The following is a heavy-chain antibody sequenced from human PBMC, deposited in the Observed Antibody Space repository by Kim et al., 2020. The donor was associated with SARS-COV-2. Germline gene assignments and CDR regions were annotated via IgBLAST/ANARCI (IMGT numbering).Heavy chain of an antibody. Sequence: GGSLRLSCSASGFTFSSYAMHWVRQAPGKGLEYVSAISSNGGSTYYADSVKGRFTISRDNSKNTLYLQMSSLRAEDTAVYYCVKGGLKTYGSGSYRDWGQGTLVTVSS. CDR1: GFTFSSYA. CDR3: VKGGLKTYGSGSYRD. J-gene: IGHJ4*02. V-gene: IGHV3-64D*09. CDR2: ISSNGGST. D-gene: IGHD3-10*01.